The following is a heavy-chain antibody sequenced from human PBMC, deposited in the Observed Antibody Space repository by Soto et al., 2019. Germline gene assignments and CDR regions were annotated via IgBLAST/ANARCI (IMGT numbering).Heavy chain of an antibody. J-gene: IGHJ3*02. CDR2: ISAYNGNT. V-gene: IGHV1-18*01. CDR1: RYALTRYG. CDR3: ARDWDSGWYPAAFDI. D-gene: IGHD6-19*01. Sequence: GSVKVPLQGSRYALTRYGISRVRQAPGQGLEWMGWISAYNGNTNYAQKLQGRVTMTTDTSTSTAYMELRSLRSDDTAVYYCARDWDSGWYPAAFDIWGQGTMVTVSS.